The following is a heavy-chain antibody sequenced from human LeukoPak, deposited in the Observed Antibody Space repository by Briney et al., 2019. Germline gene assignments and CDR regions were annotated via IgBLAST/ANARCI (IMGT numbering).Heavy chain of an antibody. V-gene: IGHV3-64*01. CDR1: GFTFSSYA. CDR3: ARVGYTSYYYGMDV. CDR2: ISCNGGST. D-gene: IGHD6-13*01. Sequence: GGSLRLSCAASGFTFSSYAMHWVRQAPGKGLEYVSAISCNGGSTYYANSVKGRFTISRDNSKNTLYLQMGSLRAEDMAVYYCARVGYTSYYYGMDVWGQGTTVTASS. J-gene: IGHJ6*02.